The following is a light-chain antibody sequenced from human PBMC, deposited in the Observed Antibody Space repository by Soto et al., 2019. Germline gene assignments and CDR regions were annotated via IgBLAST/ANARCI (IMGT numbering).Light chain of an antibody. CDR1: PSIGSY. J-gene: IGKJ2*01. CDR2: AAD. CDR3: QQNYDVPYT. Sequence: QLTQSPSLLSASVGDRVTITCRASPSIGSYLNWYQHKPGEAPKLLIFAADTLKSGVPSRFSGSGFNKDFSLTVTSLQPEDFATYYCQQNYDVPYTFGQGTGVEIK. V-gene: IGKV1-39*01.